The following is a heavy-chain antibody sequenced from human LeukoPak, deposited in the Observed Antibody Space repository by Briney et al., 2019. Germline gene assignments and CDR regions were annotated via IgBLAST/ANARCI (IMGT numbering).Heavy chain of an antibody. CDR2: LSGSGRTT. V-gene: IGHV3-48*04. CDR1: GFTFSSYS. Sequence: GGSLRLSCAASGFTFSSYSMSWVRQAPGKGLEWVSCLSGSGRTTYYADSVKGRFTISRDNAKNSLYLQMNSLRAEDTAVYYCARGDYYDSSGYYYPRLFDYWGQGTLVTVSS. D-gene: IGHD3-22*01. J-gene: IGHJ4*02. CDR3: ARGDYYDSSGYYYPRLFDY.